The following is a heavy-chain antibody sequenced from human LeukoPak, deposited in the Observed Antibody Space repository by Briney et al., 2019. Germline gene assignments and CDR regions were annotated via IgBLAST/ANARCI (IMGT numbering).Heavy chain of an antibody. CDR2: INHSGST. J-gene: IGHJ4*02. V-gene: IGHV4-34*01. CDR3: AGLSEKLNLFSSSSGFDY. Sequence: PSETLSLTCAVYGGSFSGYYWSWIRQPPGKGLEWIGEINHSGSTNYNPSLKSRVTISVDTSKNHLSLRLSSVTAADTAVYYCAGLSEKLNLFSSSSGFDYWGQGTLVTVSS. D-gene: IGHD6-6*01. CDR1: GGSFSGYY.